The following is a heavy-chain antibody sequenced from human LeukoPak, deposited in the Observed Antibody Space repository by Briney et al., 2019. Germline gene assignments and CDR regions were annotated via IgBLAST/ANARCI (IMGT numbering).Heavy chain of an antibody. Sequence: PGGSLRLSCAASGFSFSIYWMTWVRQAPGKGLEWVANIKEDGSEKYYVDSVKGRFSISRDNAKTSLYLQMNSLRAEDTAVHYCARARSGSYDYFDYWGQGTLVTVSS. D-gene: IGHD1-26*01. V-gene: IGHV3-7*01. CDR3: ARARSGSYDYFDY. CDR1: GFSFSIYW. CDR2: IKEDGSEK. J-gene: IGHJ4*02.